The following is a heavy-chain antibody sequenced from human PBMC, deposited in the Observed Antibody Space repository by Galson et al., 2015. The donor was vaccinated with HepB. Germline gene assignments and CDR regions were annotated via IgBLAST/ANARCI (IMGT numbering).Heavy chain of an antibody. Sequence: ETLSLTCTVSGGSISNYYWSWIRQPPGKGLEWIGYIYYSGSTNYNPSLKSRVTISVDTSKNQFSLKLSSVTAADTAVYYCARRGYCTGGTCYSSNYYGMDVWGQGTTVTVSS. CDR3: ARRGYCTGGTCYSSNYYGMDV. D-gene: IGHD2-15*01. CDR2: IYYSGST. J-gene: IGHJ6*02. CDR1: GGSISNYY. V-gene: IGHV4-59*08.